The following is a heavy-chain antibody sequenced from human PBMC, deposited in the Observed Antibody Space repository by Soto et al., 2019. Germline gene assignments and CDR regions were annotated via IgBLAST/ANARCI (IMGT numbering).Heavy chain of an antibody. D-gene: IGHD3-16*01. Sequence: QVQLQESGPGLVKPSEALSLTCTVTGGSIRSSYWSWIRQPPGKGLEWIGYMYHSGSTGYNPSLKSRVTRSVDMSREQFALKLISVPAADTAVYYCAGMGFFGGAWAFDIWGQGTNVTVSS. CDR1: GGSIRSSY. J-gene: IGHJ3*02. V-gene: IGHV4-59*01. CDR3: AGMGFFGGAWAFDI. CDR2: MYHSGST.